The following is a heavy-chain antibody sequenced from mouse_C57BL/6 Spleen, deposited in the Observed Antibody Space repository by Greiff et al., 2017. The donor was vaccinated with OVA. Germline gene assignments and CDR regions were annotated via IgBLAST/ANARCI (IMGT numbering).Heavy chain of an antibody. D-gene: IGHD3-2*02. CDR3: TRDAETAQATFAMDY. CDR2: ISSGGDYI. CDR1: GFTFSSYA. Sequence: EVKLVESGEGLVKPGGSLKLSCAASGFTFSSYAMSWVRQTPEKRLEWVAYISSGGDYIYYADTVKGRFTISRDNARNTLYLQMSSLKSEDTAMYYCTRDAETAQATFAMDYWGQGTSVTVSS. J-gene: IGHJ4*01. V-gene: IGHV5-9-1*02.